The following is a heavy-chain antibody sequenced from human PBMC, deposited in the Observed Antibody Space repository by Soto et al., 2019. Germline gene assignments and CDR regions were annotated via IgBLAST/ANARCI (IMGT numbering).Heavy chain of an antibody. V-gene: IGHV4-31*03. D-gene: IGHD6-19*01. CDR3: ARDRGSGEAFDY. CDR2: IYYSGST. Sequence: SETLSLTCTVSGGSISSGGYYWSWIRQHPGKGLEWIGYIYYSGSTYYNPSLKSRVTISVDTSKNQFSLKLSSVTAADTAVYYCARDRGSGEAFDYWGQGTLVTVSS. CDR1: GGSISSGGYY. J-gene: IGHJ4*02.